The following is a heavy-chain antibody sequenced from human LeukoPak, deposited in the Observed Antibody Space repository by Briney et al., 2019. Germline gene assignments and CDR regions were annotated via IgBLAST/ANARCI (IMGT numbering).Heavy chain of an antibody. CDR1: GGSISSGGYS. CDR2: IYHSGST. Sequence: MSSETLSLTCAVSGGSISSGGYSWSWIRHPPGKGLVWIGYIYHSGSTSYTPSLKIRVTISVDRSKNQFSLKLSSVTAADTAVYYCARYSGYDYFDSRGHRTLVTVSS. J-gene: IGHJ4*01. V-gene: IGHV4-30-2*01. D-gene: IGHD5-12*01. CDR3: ARYSGYDYFDS.